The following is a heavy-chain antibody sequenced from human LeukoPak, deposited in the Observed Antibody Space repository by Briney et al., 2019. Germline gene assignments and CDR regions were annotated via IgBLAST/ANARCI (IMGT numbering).Heavy chain of an antibody. CDR1: GGPFSGYY. D-gene: IGHD4-11*01. J-gene: IGHJ4*02. CDR3: ARALTKSVTTSPRYFDY. V-gene: IGHV4-34*01. CDR2: ISHSGST. Sequence: SETLSLTCAAYGGPFSGYYWRWIRQPPGKGLEWIGQISHSGSTNYHPSLKSRVTISVDTSKNQFSLKLSSVTAADTAVYYCARALTKSVTTSPRYFDYWGQGTLVTVSS.